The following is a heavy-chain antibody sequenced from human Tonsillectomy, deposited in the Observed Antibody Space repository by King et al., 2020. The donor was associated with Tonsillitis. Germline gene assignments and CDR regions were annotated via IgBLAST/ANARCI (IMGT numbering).Heavy chain of an antibody. CDR3: TRALGAGYCDSSGYYY. Sequence: DVQLVESGGGLVQPGRSLRLSCTGSGFTFGDYAMSWVRQAPGKGLEWVGFIRSKGHGGTTEYAASVKGRFTISRDDSKSIAYLQMNSLKTEDTAVFYCTRALGAGYCDSSGYYYWGQGTLVTVSS. CDR2: IRSKGHGGTT. V-gene: IGHV3-49*04. J-gene: IGHJ4*02. CDR1: GFTFGDYA. D-gene: IGHD3-22*01.